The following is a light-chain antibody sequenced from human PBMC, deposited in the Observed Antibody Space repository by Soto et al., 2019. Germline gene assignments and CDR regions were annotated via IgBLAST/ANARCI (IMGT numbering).Light chain of an antibody. CDR1: SSNIGGNS. V-gene: IGLV1-51*01. J-gene: IGLJ1*01. CDR3: GSWDSSLSAYV. Sequence: QSVLTHPPSVSAAPGQKGTISCSGSSSNIGGNSVSWYRQLPGTAPQLLIYDDNKRPSGIPDRFSGSKSGTSATLGITGFQTGDEADYYCGSWDSSLSAYVFGTGTKV. CDR2: DDN.